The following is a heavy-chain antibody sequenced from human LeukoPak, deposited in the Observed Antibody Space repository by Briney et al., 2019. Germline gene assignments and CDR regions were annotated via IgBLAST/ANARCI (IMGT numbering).Heavy chain of an antibody. Sequence: GGSLRLSCAASGFTFSSYWMHWVRQAPGKGLVWVSRINSDGSSTSYADSVKGRFTIARDNAKNTLYLQMNSLRAEHTAAYYCASSFYLSSKTRFDPWGQGTLVTVSS. CDR1: GFTFSSYW. CDR2: INSDGSST. D-gene: IGHD3-10*01. CDR3: ASSFYLSSKTRFDP. J-gene: IGHJ5*02. V-gene: IGHV3-74*01.